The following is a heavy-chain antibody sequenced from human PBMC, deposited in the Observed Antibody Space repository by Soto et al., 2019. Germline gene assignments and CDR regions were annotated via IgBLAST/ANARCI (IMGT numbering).Heavy chain of an antibody. CDR3: AKDAVTAIRFFWYYYYGMDV. CDR2: ISYDGSNK. D-gene: IGHD2-21*02. J-gene: IGHJ6*02. V-gene: IGHV3-30*18. CDR1: GFTFSSYG. Sequence: LRLSCAASGFTFSSYGMHWVRQAPGKGLEWVAVISYDGSNKYYADSVKGRFTISRDNSKNTLYLQMNSLRAEDTAVYYCAKDAVTAIRFFWYYYYGMDVWGQGTTVTVSS.